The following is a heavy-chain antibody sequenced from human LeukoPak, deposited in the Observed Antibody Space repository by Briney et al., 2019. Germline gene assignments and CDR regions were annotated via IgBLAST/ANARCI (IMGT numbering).Heavy chain of an antibody. CDR1: DDSVSSADYY. D-gene: IGHD5-18*01. V-gene: IGHV4-30-4*01. J-gene: IGHJ4*02. Sequence: PSETLSLTCTVSDDSVSSADYYWSWIRQPPGKGLEWIGYIYYSGSTYYNPSLKSRVTISVDTSKNQFSLKLSSVTAADTAVYYCASSYGYQGSDYWGQGTLVTVSS. CDR2: IYYSGST. CDR3: ASSYGYQGSDY.